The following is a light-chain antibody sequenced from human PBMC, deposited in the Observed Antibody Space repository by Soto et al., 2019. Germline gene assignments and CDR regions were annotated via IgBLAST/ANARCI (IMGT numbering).Light chain of an antibody. V-gene: IGKV3-20*01. J-gene: IGKJ4*01. CDR3: QQYGSSPLT. CDR2: GAS. CDR1: QSVRSSY. Sequence: EIVLTQSPGTMSLSPGGRATLSCRASQSVRSSYLAWYQQKPGQAPRLLIYGASSRATGIPDRFSGSGSGTDFTLTISRLEPEDFAVYYCQQYGSSPLTFGGGTKVEIK.